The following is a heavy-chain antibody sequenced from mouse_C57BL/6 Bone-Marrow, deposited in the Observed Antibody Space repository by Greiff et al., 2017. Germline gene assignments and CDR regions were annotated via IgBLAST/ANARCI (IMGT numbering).Heavy chain of an antibody. CDR3: ARGRFDY. CDR1: GLTFSDYY. V-gene: IGHV5-16*01. CDR2: INYDGSST. J-gene: IGHJ2*01. Sequence: EVKLVESEGGLVQPGSSMKLSCTASGLTFSDYYMVWVRQVPEKGLEWVANINYDGSSTYYLDSLNSRFIISRDNAKNILYLQMSRLKSEDTATYCCARGRFDYWCQGTTLTLSS.